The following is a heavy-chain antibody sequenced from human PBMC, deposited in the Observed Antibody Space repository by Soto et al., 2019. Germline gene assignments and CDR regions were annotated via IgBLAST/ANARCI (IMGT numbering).Heavy chain of an antibody. CDR1: GYTFTSYY. Sequence: QVQLVQSGAEVKKPGASVKVSCKASGYTFTSYYMHWVRQAPGQGLEWMGIINPSGGSTSYAQKFQCRVTMTRDTSKSTVYMELSSLRCEDTAVYYCARAVLWFGEEADAFDIWGQGTMVTVSS. V-gene: IGHV1-46*01. D-gene: IGHD3-10*01. CDR3: ARAVLWFGEEADAFDI. J-gene: IGHJ3*02. CDR2: INPSGGST.